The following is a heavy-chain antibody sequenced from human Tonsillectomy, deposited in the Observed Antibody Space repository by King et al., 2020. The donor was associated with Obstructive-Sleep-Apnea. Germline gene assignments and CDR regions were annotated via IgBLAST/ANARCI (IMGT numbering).Heavy chain of an antibody. CDR1: GGSISSSIHY. CDR2: RYYSGST. CDR3: AQLRFCSGGSCHIDC. V-gene: IGHV4-39*07. D-gene: IGHD2-15*01. J-gene: IGHJ4*02. Sequence: LQLQESGPGLVKPSETLSLTCTVSGGSISSSIHYWGWLRQPPGKGLEWIGTRYYSGSTYYNPSLASRVTISVDMSKNQFSLKLSSVTAADTAVYYCAQLRFCSGGSCHIDCWGQGTLVTVSS.